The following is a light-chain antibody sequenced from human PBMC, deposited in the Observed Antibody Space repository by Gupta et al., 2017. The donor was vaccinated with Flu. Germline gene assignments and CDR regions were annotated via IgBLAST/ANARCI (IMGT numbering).Light chain of an antibody. CDR3: CSYAGSSTWV. CDR2: EVS. V-gene: IGLV2-14*01. Sequence: TRNAVGGYNYVCWYQQYPGKAPKVMIYEVSNRPSGVSNRFTGSKSGNTASLTISGLQAEDEADYYCCSYAGSSTWVFGTGTTVTVL. CDR1: RNAVGGYNY. J-gene: IGLJ1*01.